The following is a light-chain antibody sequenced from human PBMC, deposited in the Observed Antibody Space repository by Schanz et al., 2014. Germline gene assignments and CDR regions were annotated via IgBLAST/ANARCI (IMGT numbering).Light chain of an antibody. J-gene: IGLJ1*01. CDR3: QSYDSSRRDV. CDR2: GNT. Sequence: QSVLTQPPSVSAAPGQKVTISCSGSSSNIGSNFVSWYQQLPGTAPKLLIYGNTNRPSGVPDRFSGSKSGTSASLAITGLQAEDEADYYCQSYDSSRRDVFGTGTKLTV. V-gene: IGLV1-40*01. CDR1: SSNIGSNF.